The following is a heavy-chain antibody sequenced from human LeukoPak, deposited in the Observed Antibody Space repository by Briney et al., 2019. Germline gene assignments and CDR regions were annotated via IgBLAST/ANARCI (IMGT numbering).Heavy chain of an antibody. J-gene: IGHJ4*02. CDR1: GYTFTSYY. CDR3: ARVDRNGDYGVDY. CDR2: INPSGGST. V-gene: IGHV1-46*01. Sequence: ASVKVSCKASGYTFTSYYMHWVRQAPGQGLEWMGIINPSGGSTSYAQKFQGRVTMTRDMSTSTVYMELSSPRSEDTAVYYCARVDRNGDYGVDYWGQGTLVTVSS. D-gene: IGHD4-17*01.